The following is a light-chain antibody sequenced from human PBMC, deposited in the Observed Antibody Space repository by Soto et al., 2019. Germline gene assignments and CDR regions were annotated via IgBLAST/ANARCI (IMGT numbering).Light chain of an antibody. Sequence: EIVLKQSPGTLSLSPGERATLSCRASQSVSSTYLSWYQHKPGQPPTLLIYGAFSRVTGIPDRFSGSGSGTDFTLTISRLEPEDFAVYYCQIYGSSSTWTFGQGTKVEIK. CDR2: GAF. CDR1: QSVSSTY. CDR3: QIYGSSSTWT. V-gene: IGKV3-20*01. J-gene: IGKJ1*01.